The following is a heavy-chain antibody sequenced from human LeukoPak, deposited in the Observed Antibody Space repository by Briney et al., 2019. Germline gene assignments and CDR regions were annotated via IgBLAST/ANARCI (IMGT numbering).Heavy chain of an antibody. CDR1: GFTFDDYA. D-gene: IGHD3-22*01. V-gene: IGHV3-9*01. Sequence: GGSLRLSCAASGFTFDDYAMHWVRQAPGKGLEWVSGISWNSGSIGYADSVKGRFTISRDNAKNSLYLQMNSLRAEDTALYYCAKDAVKGYDTGFDPWGQGTLVTVSS. J-gene: IGHJ5*02. CDR3: AKDAVKGYDTGFDP. CDR2: ISWNSGSI.